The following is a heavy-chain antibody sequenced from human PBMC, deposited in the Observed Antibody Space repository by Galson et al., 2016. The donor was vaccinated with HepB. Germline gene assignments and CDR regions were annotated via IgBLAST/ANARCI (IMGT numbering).Heavy chain of an antibody. CDR1: GFTFDDFA. D-gene: IGHD3-22*01. V-gene: IGHV3-9*01. CDR2: ITWNSDKI. CDR3: VRDLYYSDSRGSFYYTMGV. J-gene: IGHJ6*02. Sequence: SLRLSCAASGFTFDDFAMHWVRQGPGKGLELVAGITWNSDKIGYVDSVKGRFTISRDNAKNSVYLQMNSLRLEDTALYYCVRDLYYSDSRGSFYYTMGVWGQGTTVTVSS.